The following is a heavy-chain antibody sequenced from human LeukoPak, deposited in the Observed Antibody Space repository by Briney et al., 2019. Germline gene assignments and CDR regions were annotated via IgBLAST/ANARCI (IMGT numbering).Heavy chain of an antibody. CDR1: GGSIRSHY. V-gene: IGHV4-59*11. Sequence: SETLSVTCTVSGGSIRSHYWSWIRQPPGKGLEWIGYIYYTGSTNYNPSLKSRITISIDTSKNQFSLNLSSVTAADTAVYYCASLTGYYEPRFDYWGQGTLVTVSS. CDR3: ASLTGYYEPRFDY. CDR2: IYYTGST. J-gene: IGHJ4*02. D-gene: IGHD3-9*01.